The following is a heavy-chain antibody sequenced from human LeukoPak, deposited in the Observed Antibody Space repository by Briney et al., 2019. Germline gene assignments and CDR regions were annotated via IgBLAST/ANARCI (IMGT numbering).Heavy chain of an antibody. D-gene: IGHD1-26*01. Sequence: PGGSLRLSCVASGFTFSSSWMHWVRQAPGKGLVWVSRISSDGSSTTYADSVRGRFTISRDNAKNTLYLQMNSLRAEDTAVYYCGRALGSPLDYWGQGTLVIVSS. J-gene: IGHJ4*02. CDR3: GRALGSPLDY. CDR1: GFTFSSSW. V-gene: IGHV3-74*03. CDR2: ISSDGSST.